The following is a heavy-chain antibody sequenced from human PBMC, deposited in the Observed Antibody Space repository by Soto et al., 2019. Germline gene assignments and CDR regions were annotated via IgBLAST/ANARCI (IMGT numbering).Heavy chain of an antibody. CDR2: ISAYNGNT. CDR1: GYAFTSYG. V-gene: IGHV1-18*01. CDR3: ARESEYSSSYRFDP. D-gene: IGHD6-13*01. Sequence: ASVKVSCTASGYAFTSYGISWVRQAPGQGLEWMGWISAYNGNTNYAQKLQGRVTMTTDTSTSTAYMELRSLRSDDTAVYYCARESEYSSSYRFDPWGQGTLVTVSS. J-gene: IGHJ5*02.